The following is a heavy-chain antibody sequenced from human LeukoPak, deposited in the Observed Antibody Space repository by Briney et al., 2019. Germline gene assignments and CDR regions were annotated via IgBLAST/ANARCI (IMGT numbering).Heavy chain of an antibody. CDR2: IRYDGSNK. V-gene: IGHV3-30*02. CDR1: GFTFSSYG. CDR3: AKATSYDWLFHPFDY. D-gene: IGHD3-9*01. Sequence: GGSLRLSCAASGFTFSSYGMHWVRQAPDKGLEWVAFIRYDGSNKYYADSVKGRFTISRDNSKNTLYLQMNSLRAEDTAVYYCAKATSYDWLFHPFDYWGQGTLVTVSS. J-gene: IGHJ4*02.